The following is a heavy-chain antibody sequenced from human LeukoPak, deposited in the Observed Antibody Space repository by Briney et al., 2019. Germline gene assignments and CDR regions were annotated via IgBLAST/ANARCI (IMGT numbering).Heavy chain of an antibody. V-gene: IGHV3-21*04. D-gene: IGHD4-17*01. CDR3: ARVTTVTTSTTPYYFDY. Sequence: GGSLRLSCAASGFTFSSYSMNWVRQAPGKGLEWVSSISSSSSYIYYADSVKGRSTISRDNSKNTLYLQMNSLRAEDTAVYYCARVTTVTTSTTPYYFDYWGQGTLVTVSS. J-gene: IGHJ4*02. CDR1: GFTFSSYS. CDR2: ISSSSSYI.